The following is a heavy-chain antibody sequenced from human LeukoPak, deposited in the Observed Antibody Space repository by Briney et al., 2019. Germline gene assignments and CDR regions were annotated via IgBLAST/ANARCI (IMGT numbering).Heavy chain of an antibody. J-gene: IGHJ4*02. CDR1: GGSISSGDYY. Sequence: SETLSLTCTVSGGSISSGDYYWSWIRQPPGKGLEWIGYIHYSGSTYYNPSLKSRVTISVDTSKNQFSLTLSSVTAADTAVYYCASAVASGYVDYWGQGTLVTVSS. CDR2: IHYSGST. CDR3: ASAVASGYVDY. V-gene: IGHV4-30-4*01. D-gene: IGHD1-26*01.